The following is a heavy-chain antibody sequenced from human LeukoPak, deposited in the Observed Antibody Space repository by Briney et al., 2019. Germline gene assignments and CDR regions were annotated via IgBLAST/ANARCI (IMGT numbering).Heavy chain of an antibody. Sequence: GGSLRLSCAASGFTFSSYAMSWVRQAPGKGLEWVSSISGSGYSTYYPKSVKGRFSISRDNSKNTLYQEMNSLRAEDTAVYYCAKDYIGYDEDFDYWGQGTLVTVSS. D-gene: IGHD2-2*01. CDR3: AKDYIGYDEDFDY. V-gene: IGHV3-23*01. J-gene: IGHJ4*02. CDR2: ISGSGYST. CDR1: GFTFSSYA.